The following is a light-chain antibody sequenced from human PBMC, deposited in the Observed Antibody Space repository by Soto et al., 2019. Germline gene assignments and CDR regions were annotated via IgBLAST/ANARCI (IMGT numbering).Light chain of an antibody. CDR1: QGISSY. CDR3: QQSYNSPQT. V-gene: IGKV1-39*01. CDR2: AAS. Sequence: GDRVPITCRASQGISSYFAWYQQKPGKAPKLLISAASSLQSGVPSRFSGSGSGTDFTLTISSLQPEDFATYSCQQSYNSPQTFGRGTKVDI. J-gene: IGKJ1*01.